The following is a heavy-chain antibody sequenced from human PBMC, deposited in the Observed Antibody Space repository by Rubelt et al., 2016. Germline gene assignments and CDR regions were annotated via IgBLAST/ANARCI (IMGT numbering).Heavy chain of an antibody. D-gene: IGHD3-16*01. J-gene: IGHJ4*02. Sequence: QVQLVESGGGVVQPGRSLRLSCAASGFTFSDYVMHWVRQAPGKGLEWVAVIWNDGNNKYYADSVKGRFTISRDNSKKTLDLEMDSLRAEDTAVYYCARGYGSIMIGPEWWGQGTLVTVSS. CDR1: GFTFSDYV. V-gene: IGHV3-33*01. CDR3: ARGYGSIMIGPEW. CDR2: IWNDGNNK.